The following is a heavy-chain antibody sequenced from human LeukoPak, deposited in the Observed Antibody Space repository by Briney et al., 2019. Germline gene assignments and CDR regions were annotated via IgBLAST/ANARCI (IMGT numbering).Heavy chain of an antibody. CDR1: GGSFSAYY. V-gene: IGHV4-34*01. CDR3: ARGAYCSSINCYGFDY. CDR2: LNHSGST. Sequence: SETLSLPCSVNGGSFSAYYWSWIRQPPGKGLEWVGELNHSGSTNYNPSLKSRVTFSVDTSKKQFSLKLNSVTAADTAVYYCARGAYCSSINCYGFDYWGQGTLVTVSS. J-gene: IGHJ4*02. D-gene: IGHD2-2*01.